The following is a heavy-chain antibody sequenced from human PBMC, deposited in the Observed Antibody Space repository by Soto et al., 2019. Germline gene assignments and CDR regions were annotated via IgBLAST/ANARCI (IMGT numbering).Heavy chain of an antibody. CDR2: VFYSGNT. J-gene: IGHJ6*02. Sequence: PSETLSLTCNVSGGSMGSYYWTWMRQSPGKGLEWLGNVFYSGNTNLNPSLRDRLSISVDTSKNKFSLTLNSVTAADTAVYYCARDLICCGMDVWGQGTTVTVSS. CDR1: GGSMGSYY. CDR3: ARDLICCGMDV. D-gene: IGHD2-2*01. V-gene: IGHV4-59*01.